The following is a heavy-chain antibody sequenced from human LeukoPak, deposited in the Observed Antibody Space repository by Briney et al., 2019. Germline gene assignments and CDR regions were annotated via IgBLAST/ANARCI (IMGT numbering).Heavy chain of an antibody. CDR2: IGGSGGST. D-gene: IGHD5-24*01. CDR1: GFTFSSYA. V-gene: IGHV3-23*01. Sequence: GGSLRLSCAASGFTFSSYAMSWVRQAPGKGLEWVSAIGGSGGSTYYADSVKGRFTISRDNSKNTLYLQMNSLRAEDTAVYYCAKHLEMATITDAFDIWGQGTMVTVSS. J-gene: IGHJ3*02. CDR3: AKHLEMATITDAFDI.